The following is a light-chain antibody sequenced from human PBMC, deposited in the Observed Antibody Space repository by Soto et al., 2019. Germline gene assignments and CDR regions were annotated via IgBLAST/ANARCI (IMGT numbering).Light chain of an antibody. CDR2: DAS. J-gene: IGKJ2*01. V-gene: IGKV3-11*01. CDR3: QQRSIWPRNT. CDR1: HDVSVS. Sequence: ELVLTQSPDTLSLSPGEGATLSCRASHDVSVSLVWYRQRPGQSPRLLIYDASNRATGIPARFSGSGSGTDFTLTISSLEPEDVAVYYCQQRSIWPRNTFGLGTKVDIK.